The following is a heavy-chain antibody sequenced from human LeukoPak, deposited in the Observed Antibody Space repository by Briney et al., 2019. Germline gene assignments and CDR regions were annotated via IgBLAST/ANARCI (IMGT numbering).Heavy chain of an antibody. Sequence: GASVKVSCKASGYTFTSYAMHWVRQAPGQRLEWMGWINAGNGNTKYSQKFQGRVTITRDTSASTAYMELSSLRSEDTAVYYCARGLMRAVAGTMGYWGQGTLVTVSS. J-gene: IGHJ4*02. D-gene: IGHD6-19*01. CDR3: ARGLMRAVAGTMGY. CDR1: GYTFTSYA. V-gene: IGHV1-3*01. CDR2: INAGNGNT.